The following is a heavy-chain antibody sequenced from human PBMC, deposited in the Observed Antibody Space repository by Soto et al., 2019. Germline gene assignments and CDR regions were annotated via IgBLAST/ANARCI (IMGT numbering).Heavy chain of an antibody. D-gene: IGHD3-16*01. CDR1: GYRFTSYG. Sequence: QVQLVQSGAEVKNPGASVKVSCKASGYRFTSYGIGWVRQAPGQGLEWMGWINAYNGNTNYAQNLQGRVTLTTDTSPSTADMERRSLRSNDTAVYYCAMVDVYVTPSPQDVWGQGTTVTVSS. CDR3: AMVDVYVTPSPQDV. J-gene: IGHJ6*02. V-gene: IGHV1-18*01. CDR2: INAYNGNT.